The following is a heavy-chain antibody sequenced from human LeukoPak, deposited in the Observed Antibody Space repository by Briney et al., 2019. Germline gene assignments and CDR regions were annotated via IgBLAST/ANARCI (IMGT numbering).Heavy chain of an antibody. J-gene: IGHJ3*02. Sequence: PGGSLRLSCAASGLTFSSYSMNWVRQAPGKGLEWVSNISSSSSAIYYADSVKGRFTISRDIAKNSLDLQMNSLRAEDTSLYYCAREADSAFDIWGQGTMVTVSS. CDR3: AREADSAFDI. CDR2: ISSSSSAI. CDR1: GLTFSSYS. V-gene: IGHV3-48*01.